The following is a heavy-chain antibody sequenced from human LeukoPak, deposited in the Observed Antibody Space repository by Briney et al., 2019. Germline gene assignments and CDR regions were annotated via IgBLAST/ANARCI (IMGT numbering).Heavy chain of an antibody. D-gene: IGHD3-3*01. CDR2: IDPSDSYT. J-gene: IGHJ5*02. Sequence: GESLKISCKGSGYSFTSYWISWVRQMPGKGLEWMGRIDPSDSYTNYSPSFQGHVTISVDKSISTAYLQWSSLKASDTAMYYCARHGTQNYDFWSGSYNWFDPWGQGTLVTVSS. CDR3: ARHGTQNYDFWSGSYNWFDP. V-gene: IGHV5-10-1*01. CDR1: GYSFTSYW.